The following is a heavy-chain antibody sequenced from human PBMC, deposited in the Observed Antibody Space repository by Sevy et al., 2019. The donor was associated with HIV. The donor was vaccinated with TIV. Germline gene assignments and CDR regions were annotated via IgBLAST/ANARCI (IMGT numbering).Heavy chain of an antibody. J-gene: IGHJ4*02. CDR1: GFTFSSYW. CDR3: ARDQDIVVVPATPTPYYFDY. V-gene: IGHV3-74*01. Sequence: GGSLRLSCAASGFTFSSYWMHRVRQAPGKGLVWVSRINSDGSSTSYADSVKGRFTISRDNAKNTLYLQMNSLRAEDTAVYYCARDQDIVVVPATPTPYYFDYWGQGTLVTVSS. D-gene: IGHD2-2*01. CDR2: INSDGSST.